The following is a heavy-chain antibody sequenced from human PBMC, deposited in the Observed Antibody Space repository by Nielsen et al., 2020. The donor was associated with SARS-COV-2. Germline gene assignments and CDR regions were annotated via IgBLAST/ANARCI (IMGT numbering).Heavy chain of an antibody. CDR2: INHSGST. Sequence: SETLFLTCAVYGGSFSGYYWSWIRQPPGKGLEWIGEINHSGSTNYNPSLKSRVTISVDTSKNQFSLKLSSVTAADTAVYYCARVGRGYSGYDRRPVFDYWGQGTLVTVSS. CDR1: GGSFSGYY. V-gene: IGHV4-34*01. D-gene: IGHD5-12*01. CDR3: ARVGRGYSGYDRRPVFDY. J-gene: IGHJ4*02.